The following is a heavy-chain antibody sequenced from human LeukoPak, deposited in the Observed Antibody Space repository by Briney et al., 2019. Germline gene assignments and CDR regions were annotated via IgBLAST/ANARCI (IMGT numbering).Heavy chain of an antibody. CDR2: IKQDGSEK. CDR3: ARIKSSGWYKY. J-gene: IGHJ4*02. V-gene: IGHV3-7*01. Sequence: PGGSLRLSCAASGFTFSSYWMSWVRQAPGKGVEWVANIKQDGSEKYYVDSVKGRFTISRDNAKNSLYLQMNSLRAEDTAVYYCARIKSSGWYKYWGQGTLVTVSS. D-gene: IGHD6-19*01. CDR1: GFTFSSYW.